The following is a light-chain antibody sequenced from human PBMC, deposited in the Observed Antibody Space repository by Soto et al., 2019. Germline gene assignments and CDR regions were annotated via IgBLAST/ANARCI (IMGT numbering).Light chain of an antibody. J-gene: IGKJ2*01. Sequence: EIVMTQSPATLSVSPGERATLSCRASQSVSSNLAWYQQKPGQAPMLLIYGASTRATGIPARFSGSGSGTDFTLTISSLQSEDFAVYYCQQYNNWPYTFGQGTKLEIK. V-gene: IGKV3-15*01. CDR1: QSVSSN. CDR2: GAS. CDR3: QQYNNWPYT.